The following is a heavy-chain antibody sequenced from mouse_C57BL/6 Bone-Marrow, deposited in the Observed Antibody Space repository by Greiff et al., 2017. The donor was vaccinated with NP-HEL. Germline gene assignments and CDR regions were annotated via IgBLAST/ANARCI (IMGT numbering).Heavy chain of an antibody. J-gene: IGHJ2*01. CDR1: GFTFSSYA. CDR3: TRDPRPYDGSYYFDY. V-gene: IGHV5-9-1*02. CDR2: ISSGGDYI. D-gene: IGHD2-3*01. Sequence: EVMLVESGEGLVKPGGSLKLSCAASGFTFSSYAMSWVRQTPEKRLEWVAYISSGGDYIYYADTVKGRFTISRDNARNTLYLQMSSLKSEDTAMYYCTRDPRPYDGSYYFDYWGQGTTLTVSS.